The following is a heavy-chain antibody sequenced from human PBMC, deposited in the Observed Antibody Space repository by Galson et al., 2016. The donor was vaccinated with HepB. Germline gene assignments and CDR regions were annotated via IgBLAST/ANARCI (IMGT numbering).Heavy chain of an antibody. CDR1: GDSISSSNDYY. V-gene: IGHV4-39*02. Sequence: SETLSLTCAVSGDSISSSNDYYWAWVRQPPGKGLERIATIHYSGNTYYNPSLQSRVAMSVDTSNNQFSLKLSSVTAADTGVYYCAREGKIGGHCPGAYCPLEYWGQGTPVTVSS. J-gene: IGHJ4*02. CDR2: IHYSGNT. CDR3: AREGKIGGHCPGAYCPLEY. D-gene: IGHD2-8*02.